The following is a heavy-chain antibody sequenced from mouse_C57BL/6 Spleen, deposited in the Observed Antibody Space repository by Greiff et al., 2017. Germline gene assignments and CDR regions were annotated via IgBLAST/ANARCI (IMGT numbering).Heavy chain of an antibody. J-gene: IGHJ3*01. CDR2: IDPSDSYT. CDR1: GYTFTSYW. Sequence: QVQLKQPGAELVMPGASVKLSCKASGYTFTSYWMHWVKQRPGQGLEWIGEIDPSDSYTNYNQKFKGKSTLTVDKSSSTAYMQLSSLTSEDSAVYYCALGEGAWFVYWGQGTLVTVSA. V-gene: IGHV1-69*01. D-gene: IGHD4-1*01. CDR3: ALGEGAWFVY.